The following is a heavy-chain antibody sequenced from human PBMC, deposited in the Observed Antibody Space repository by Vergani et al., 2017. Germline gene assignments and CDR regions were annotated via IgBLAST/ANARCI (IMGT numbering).Heavy chain of an antibody. CDR1: GYTFTGYY. CDR3: ARDGYWSSTSCPSSVYYYYGMDV. D-gene: IGHD2-2*03. J-gene: IGHJ6*02. V-gene: IGHV1-2*02. CDR2: INPNSGGT. Sequence: QVQLVQSGAEVKKPGASVKVSCKASGYTFTGYYMHWVRQAPGQGLEWMGWINPNSGGTNYAQKFQGRVTMTRDTSISTAYMELSRLRSDDTAVYYCARDGYWSSTSCPSSVYYYYGMDVWGQGTTVTVSS.